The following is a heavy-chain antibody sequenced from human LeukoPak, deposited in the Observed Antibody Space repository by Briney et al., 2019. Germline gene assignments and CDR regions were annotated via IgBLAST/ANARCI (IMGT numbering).Heavy chain of an antibody. CDR2: ISAYNGNT. D-gene: IGHD2-2*02. V-gene: IGHV1-18*01. CDR3: ARDPTVVPAAISGYYYYYGMDV. J-gene: IGHJ6*02. CDR1: GYTFTSYG. Sequence: ASVKVSCKASGYTFTSYGISWVRQAPGQGLEWMGWISAYNGNTNYAQKLQGRVTMTTDTSTSTAYMELRSLRSDDTAVYYCARDPTVVPAAISGYYYYYGMDVWGQGTTVTVSS.